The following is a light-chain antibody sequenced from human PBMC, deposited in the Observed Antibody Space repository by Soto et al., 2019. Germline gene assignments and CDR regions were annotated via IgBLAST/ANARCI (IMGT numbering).Light chain of an antibody. CDR3: QQYNNYPRT. CDR2: AAS. J-gene: IGKJ1*01. Sequence: DIQMTQSPSSVSASVGDTVTITCRASQDINSRLAWFQQKPGRAPKYLIQAASILQSGFPSRFAGSGSGTDFTLTISNLQPDDFATYFCQQYNNYPRTFGQGTKVDIK. V-gene: IGKV1D-16*01. CDR1: QDINSR.